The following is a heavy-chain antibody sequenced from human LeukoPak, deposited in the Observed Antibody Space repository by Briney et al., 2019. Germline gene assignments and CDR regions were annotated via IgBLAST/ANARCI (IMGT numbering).Heavy chain of an antibody. J-gene: IGHJ4*02. D-gene: IGHD3-9*01. CDR1: GVSFSTYY. V-gene: IGHV4-34*01. CDR2: INHSGST. CDR3: ARGRAYFD. Sequence: SETLSLTCAAHGVSFSTYYCNWIRQPPGKGLEWIGEINHSGSTNYNPSLKSRVTVSLDTSKNQFSLKLSSVTAADTAVYYCARGRAYFDWGQGTLVTVSS.